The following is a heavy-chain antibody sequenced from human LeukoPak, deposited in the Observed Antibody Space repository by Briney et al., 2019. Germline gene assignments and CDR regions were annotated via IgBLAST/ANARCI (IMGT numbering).Heavy chain of an antibody. D-gene: IGHD6-19*01. V-gene: IGHV1-8*01. CDR2: MNPNSGNT. CDR3: AWWGAVAGVRGDY. Sequence: GASVKVSCKASGYTFTSYDINWVRQATGQGLEWMGWMNPNSGNTGYAQKFQGRVTMTRNTSISTAYMELSSLRSEDPAVYYCAWWGAVAGVRGDYWGQGTLVTVSS. J-gene: IGHJ4*02. CDR1: GYTFTSYD.